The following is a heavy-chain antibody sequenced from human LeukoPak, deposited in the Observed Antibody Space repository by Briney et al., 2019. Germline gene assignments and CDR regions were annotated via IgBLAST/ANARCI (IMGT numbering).Heavy chain of an antibody. V-gene: IGHV3-43*02. D-gene: IGHD3-22*01. CDR3: AEVAPYYDSSGYYDY. Sequence: GGSLRLSCAASGFTFDDYAMHWVRQAPGKGLEWVSLISGDGGSTYYADSVKGRFTISRDNSKNSLYLQMNSLRTEDTALYYCAEVAPYYDSSGYYDYWGQGTLVTVSS. J-gene: IGHJ4*02. CDR2: ISGDGGST. CDR1: GFTFDDYA.